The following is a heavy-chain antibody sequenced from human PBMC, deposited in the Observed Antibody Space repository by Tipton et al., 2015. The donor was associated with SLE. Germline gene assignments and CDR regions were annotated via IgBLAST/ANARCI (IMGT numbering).Heavy chain of an antibody. J-gene: IGHJ4*02. CDR3: GSSGDTTMASGYFDY. CDR1: GGSFGGYY. V-gene: IGHV4-34*01. CDR2: INHSGRT. D-gene: IGHD5-18*01. Sequence: TLSLTCAVHGGSFGGYYWSWIRQPPGKGLEWIGEINHSGRTNYNVSLKSRVTISADTSKNQFSLKLTSVTAADTAMYYCGSSGDTTMASGYFDYWGQGTLVTVSS.